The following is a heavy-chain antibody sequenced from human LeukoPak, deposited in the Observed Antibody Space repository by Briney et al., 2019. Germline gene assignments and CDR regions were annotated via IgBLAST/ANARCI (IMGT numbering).Heavy chain of an antibody. CDR1: GGSISSYY. D-gene: IGHD3-10*01. J-gene: IGHJ6*03. CDR3: ARDRGSRRSYYYYMDV. V-gene: IGHV4-59*01. CDR2: IYYSGST. Sequence: PSETLSLTCTVSGGSISSYYWSWIRQPPGKGLEWIGYIYYSGSTNYNPSLKSRVTISVDTSKNQFSLKLSSVTAADTAVYYCARDRGSRRSYYYYMDVWGKGTTVTVSS.